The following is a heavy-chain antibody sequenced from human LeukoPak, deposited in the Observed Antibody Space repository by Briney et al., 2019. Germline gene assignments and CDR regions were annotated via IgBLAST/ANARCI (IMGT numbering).Heavy chain of an antibody. CDR1: GGSFSDYY. D-gene: IGHD2-21*01. V-gene: IGHV4-39*01. CDR2: IYYSGST. Sequence: SETLSLTCAVYGGSFSDYYWGWIRQPPEKGLERIGSIYYSGSTYYNPSLKSRVTISVDTSKSQFSLKLSSVTAADTAVYYCARLKEFQKIFDYWGQGTLVTVSS. J-gene: IGHJ4*02. CDR3: ARLKEFQKIFDY.